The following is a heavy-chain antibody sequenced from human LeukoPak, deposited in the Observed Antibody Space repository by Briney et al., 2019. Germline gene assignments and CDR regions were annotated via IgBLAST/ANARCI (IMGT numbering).Heavy chain of an antibody. D-gene: IGHD6-19*01. V-gene: IGHV3-9*01. Sequence: GGSLRLSCAASGFTFDDYAMHWVRQAPGKGLEWVSGISWNSGSIGYADSVKGRFTISRDNAKNSLYLQMNSLRAEDTALYYCAKSSAVASGPDYWGQGTLVTVSS. J-gene: IGHJ4*02. CDR3: AKSSAVASGPDY. CDR1: GFTFDDYA. CDR2: ISWNSGSI.